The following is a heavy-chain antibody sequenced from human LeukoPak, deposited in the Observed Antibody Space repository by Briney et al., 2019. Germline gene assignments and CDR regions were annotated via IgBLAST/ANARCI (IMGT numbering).Heavy chain of an antibody. CDR2: ISSSSSYI. D-gene: IGHD1-26*01. Sequence: PGGSLRLSCAASGFTFSSYSMNWVRQAPGKGLEWASSISSSSSYIYYADSVKGRFTISRDNAKNSLYLQMNSLRAEDTAVYYCARKSGSYSYYFDYWGQGTLVTVSS. J-gene: IGHJ4*02. CDR1: GFTFSSYS. CDR3: ARKSGSYSYYFDY. V-gene: IGHV3-21*01.